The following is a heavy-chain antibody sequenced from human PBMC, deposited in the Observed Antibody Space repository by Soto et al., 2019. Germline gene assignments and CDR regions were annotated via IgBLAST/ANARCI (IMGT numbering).Heavy chain of an antibody. CDR2: ISWNSGSI. CDR3: AKDRGIFVTIDY. D-gene: IGHD2-15*01. Sequence: EVQLVESGGGLVQPGRSLRLSCAASGFTFDDYAMHWVRQAPGKGLEWVSGISWNSGSIGYADSVKGRFTISRDNAKNSLYLQMNSLRAEDTAVYYCAKDRGIFVTIDYWGQGTLVTVSS. CDR1: GFTFDDYA. J-gene: IGHJ4*02. V-gene: IGHV3-9*01.